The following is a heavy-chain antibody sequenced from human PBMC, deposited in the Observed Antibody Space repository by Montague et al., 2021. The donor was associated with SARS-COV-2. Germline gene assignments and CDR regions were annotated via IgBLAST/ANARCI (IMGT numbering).Heavy chain of an antibody. CDR3: ARAHSGSWAHLDN. V-gene: IGHV4-61*02. CDR2: IYTSGTT. CDR1: GDSISSGSYY. Sequence: TLSLTCTASGDSISSGSYYWSWIRQPAGKGLEWIGRIYTSGTTDYSXSLKSRVTISVDTSKNQFSLKLTSVTAADTAVYYCARAHSGSWAHLDNWGQGSLVTVSS. D-gene: IGHD5-12*01. J-gene: IGHJ4*02.